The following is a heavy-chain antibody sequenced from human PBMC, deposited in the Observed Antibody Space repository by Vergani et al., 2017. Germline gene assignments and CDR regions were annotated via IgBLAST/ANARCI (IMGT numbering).Heavy chain of an antibody. Sequence: QVQLPQWGAGLLKPSETLSLTCAVYGGSFSGYYWSWIRQPPGKGLEWIGEINHSGSTNYNPSLKSRVTISVDTSKNQFSLKLSSVTAADTAVYYCARGGVVGFDYWGQGTLVTVSS. CDR1: GGSFSGYY. D-gene: IGHD1-26*01. CDR3: ARGGVVGFDY. J-gene: IGHJ4*02. V-gene: IGHV4-34*01. CDR2: INHSGST.